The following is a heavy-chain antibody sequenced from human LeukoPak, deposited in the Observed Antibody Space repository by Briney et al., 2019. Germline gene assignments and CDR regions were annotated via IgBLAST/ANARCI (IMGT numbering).Heavy chain of an antibody. CDR2: ISSSGSYI. V-gene: IGHV3-21*01. CDR3: ARDYYGDYYFDN. J-gene: IGHJ4*02. D-gene: IGHD4-17*01. Sequence: GGSLRLSCAASGFTFSSYSMNWVRQAPGKGLEWVSYISSSGSYIYYADSVKGRFTISRDNAKNSLYLQMNSLRAEDTAVYYCARDYYGDYYFDNWGQGTLVTVSS. CDR1: GFTFSSYS.